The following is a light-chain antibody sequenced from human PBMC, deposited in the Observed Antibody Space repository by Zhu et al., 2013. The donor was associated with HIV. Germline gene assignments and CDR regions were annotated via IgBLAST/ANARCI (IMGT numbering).Light chain of an antibody. J-gene: IGKJ4*01. V-gene: IGKV3-15*01. Sequence: EIVMTQSPATLSVSPGERATLSCRASEGVNTNYLAWYQQKPGQSPRLLIYGASTRATGIPARFSGSGSGTEFTLTISSLQSEDFAVYYCQQYNKWPPGLTFGGGTKVEIK. CDR2: GAS. CDR3: QQYNKWPPGLT. CDR1: EGVNTNY.